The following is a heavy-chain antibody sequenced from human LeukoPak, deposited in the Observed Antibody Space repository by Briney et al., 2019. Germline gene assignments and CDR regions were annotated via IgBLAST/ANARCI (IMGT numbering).Heavy chain of an antibody. D-gene: IGHD4-23*01. V-gene: IGHV4-61*01. CDR2: IYYSGST. CDR3: ARDDTYGGYDY. J-gene: IGHJ4*02. Sequence: SETLSLTCTVSGGSFSSGSYYWSWIRQPPGKGLEWIGYIYYSGSTNYSPSLKSRVTISVDTSKNQFSLKLSSVTAADTAVYYCARDDTYGGYDYWGQGTLVTVSS. CDR1: GGSFSSGSYY.